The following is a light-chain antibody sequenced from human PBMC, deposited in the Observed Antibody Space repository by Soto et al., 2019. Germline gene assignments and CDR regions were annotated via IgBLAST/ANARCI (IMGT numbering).Light chain of an antibody. CDR3: QQYGSS. CDR2: DAS. J-gene: IGKJ5*01. CDR1: QSVSNNY. Sequence: EIVLTQSPGTLSLSPGERATLSCRASQSVSNNYLAWYQQKPGQAPRLLIYDASNRATGIPARFSGSGSGTDFTLTISRLEPEDFAVYYCQQYGSSLGQGTRLEIK. V-gene: IGKV3-20*01.